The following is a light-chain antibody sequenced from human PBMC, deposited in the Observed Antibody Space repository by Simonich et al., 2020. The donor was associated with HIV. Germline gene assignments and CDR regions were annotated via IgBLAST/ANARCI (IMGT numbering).Light chain of an antibody. CDR3: ATWDDSLSGPV. V-gene: IGLV1-47*01. CDR2: RNS. Sequence: QSVLTQPPSASGTPGQRVTISCSGSSSNIESNYVYWYQQLPGTAPKLLIYRNSQRPSGVPDRFSGSKSGTSASLAISGLRSDDEAHYYCATWDDSLSGPVFGGGTKLTVL. CDR1: SSNIESNY. J-gene: IGLJ3*02.